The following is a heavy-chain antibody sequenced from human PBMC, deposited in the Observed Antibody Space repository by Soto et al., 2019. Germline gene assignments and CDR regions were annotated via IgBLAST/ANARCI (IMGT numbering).Heavy chain of an antibody. CDR1: GGTFSSYA. D-gene: IGHD3-16*01. V-gene: IGHV1-69*06. Sequence: ASVKVSCKASGGTFSSYAISWVRQAPGQGLEWMGGIIPIFGTANYAQKFQGRVTITADKSTNTVYMEMNSLKSEDTAVYYCVRGGGEMANPPPYLYWGQGTQVTSPQ. CDR3: VRGGGEMANPPPYLY. J-gene: IGHJ4*02. CDR2: IIPIFGTA.